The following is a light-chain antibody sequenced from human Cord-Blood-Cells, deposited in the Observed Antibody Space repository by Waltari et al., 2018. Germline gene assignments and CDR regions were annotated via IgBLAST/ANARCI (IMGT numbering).Light chain of an antibody. J-gene: IGKJ5*01. V-gene: IGKV1-5*01. CDR3: QQYNSYST. Sequence: DIQMTQSPSTLSASVGDRVTITCRASQSISSRLAWYQQKPGKAPKLLIYDASSLESGVPSRFSGSGSATEFTLTISSLQPDDFATYYCQQYNSYSTFGQGTRLEIK. CDR2: DAS. CDR1: QSISSR.